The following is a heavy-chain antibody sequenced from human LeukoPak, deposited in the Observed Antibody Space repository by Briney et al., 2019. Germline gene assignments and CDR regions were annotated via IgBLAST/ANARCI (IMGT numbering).Heavy chain of an antibody. V-gene: IGHV3-48*02. CDR3: ARDEDAF. CDR2: ISSDSSTI. Sequence: GGSLRLSCAASGFTFSSYSMNWVRQAPGKGLEWVSYISSDSSTIFYADSVKGRFTISRDNVKNSLFLQLNSLRDEDTAVYYCARDEDAFGGQGTLVTVSS. CDR1: GFTFSSYS. J-gene: IGHJ4*02.